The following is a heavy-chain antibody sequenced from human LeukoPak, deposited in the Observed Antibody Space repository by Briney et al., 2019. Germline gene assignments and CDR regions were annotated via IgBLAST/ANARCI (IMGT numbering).Heavy chain of an antibody. V-gene: IGHV1-2*02. J-gene: IGHJ4*02. CDR1: GYTFTNYG. Sequence: ASVKVSCKASGYTFTNYGISWVRQAPGQGLEWMGWINPNSGDTNYAQKFQGRVTMTRDTSISTAYMELSRLRSDDTAVFYCARGDSSPYYYFDYWGQGTLVTVSS. CDR2: INPNSGDT. D-gene: IGHD3-22*01. CDR3: ARGDSSPYYYFDY.